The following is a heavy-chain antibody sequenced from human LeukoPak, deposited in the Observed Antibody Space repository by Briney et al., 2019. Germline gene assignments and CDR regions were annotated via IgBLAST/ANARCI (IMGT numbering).Heavy chain of an antibody. CDR2: ISAYNGNT. J-gene: IGHJ5*02. CDR3: ARDPRRSIVGAIYWFDP. V-gene: IGHV1-18*01. Sequence: GASVKVSCKASGYTFTSYGISWVRQAPGQGLEWMGWISAYNGNTNYAQKLQGRVTMTTDTSTSTAYMELRSLRSDDTAVYYCARDPRRSIVGAIYWFDPWGQGTLVTVSS. D-gene: IGHD1-26*01. CDR1: GYTFTSYG.